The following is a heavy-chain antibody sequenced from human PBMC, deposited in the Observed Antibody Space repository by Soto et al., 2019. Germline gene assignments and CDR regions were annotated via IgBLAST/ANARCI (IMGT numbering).Heavy chain of an antibody. CDR2: IYYSGRT. D-gene: IGHD2-21*02. J-gene: IGHJ3*02. Sequence: QVQLQESGPGLVKPSKTLSLTCSVSGTSINHTDYYWSWIRQHPQRGLEWIAYIYYSGRTNYNPSLKSRITISVDSSKNQFSLKLSSMTAADSAVYYCAVVTGAFDIWGQGTMVAVSS. V-gene: IGHV4-31*03. CDR1: GTSINHTDYY. CDR3: AVVTGAFDI.